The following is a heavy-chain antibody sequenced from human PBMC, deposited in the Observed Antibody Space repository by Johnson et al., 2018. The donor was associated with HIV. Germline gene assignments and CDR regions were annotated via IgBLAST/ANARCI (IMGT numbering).Heavy chain of an antibody. Sequence: QVQLVESGGGVVQPGRSLRLSCAASGFTFSSYAMHWVRQAPGKGLEWVAVISYDGSNKYYADSVKGRFTISRDNSKNTLYLQMNSLRSEDTAGYYCAKAGQLVAATSAFDIWGQGTMVTVSS. CDR2: ISYDGSNK. J-gene: IGHJ3*02. V-gene: IGHV3-30*18. CDR1: GFTFSSYA. D-gene: IGHD2-15*01. CDR3: AKAGQLVAATSAFDI.